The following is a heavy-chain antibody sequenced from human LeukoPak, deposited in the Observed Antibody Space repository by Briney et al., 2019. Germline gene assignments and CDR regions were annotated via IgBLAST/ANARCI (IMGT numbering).Heavy chain of an antibody. CDR1: GYTFTDYY. CDR2: INPNGGAT. Sequence: GASVKVSCKASGYTFTDYYLHWVRQAPGQGLEWIGRINPNGGATNYAQKFQGRVTMARDTSISTAYMDLGRLRSDDTAVYYCARERITILGGLTFPLFDYWGQGTLVTVSS. V-gene: IGHV1-2*06. CDR3: ARERITILGGLTFPLFDY. D-gene: IGHD3-10*01. J-gene: IGHJ4*02.